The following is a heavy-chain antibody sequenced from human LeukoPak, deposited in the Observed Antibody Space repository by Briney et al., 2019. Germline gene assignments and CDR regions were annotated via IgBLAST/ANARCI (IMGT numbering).Heavy chain of an antibody. J-gene: IGHJ4*02. Sequence: PGRSLRLSCAASGFTFSSYGMHWVRQAPGKGLEWVAVIWYDGSNKYYADSVKGRFTISRDNSKNTLYLQMNSLRAEDTAVYYCAKQYNPGSRYCSTTSCYNFDYWGQGTLVTVSS. CDR3: AKQYNPGSRYCSTTSCYNFDY. CDR2: IWYDGSNK. V-gene: IGHV3-33*06. D-gene: IGHD2-2*02. CDR1: GFTFSSYG.